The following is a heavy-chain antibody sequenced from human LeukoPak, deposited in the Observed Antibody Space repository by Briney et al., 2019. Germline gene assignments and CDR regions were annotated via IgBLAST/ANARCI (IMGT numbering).Heavy chain of an antibody. D-gene: IGHD2-15*01. V-gene: IGHV3-48*01. CDR2: ISSSSSTI. CDR3: ARSIPLRILYP. Sequence: RTGGSLRLSCAASGFTFSSYSMNWVRQAPGKGLEWVSYISSSSSTIYYADSVKGRFTISRDNAKNSLYLQMNSLRAEDTAVYYCARSIPLRILYPWGQGTLVTVSS. CDR1: GFTFSSYS. J-gene: IGHJ5*02.